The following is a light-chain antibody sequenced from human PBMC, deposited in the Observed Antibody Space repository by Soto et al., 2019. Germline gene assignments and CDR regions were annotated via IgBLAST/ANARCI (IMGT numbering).Light chain of an antibody. Sequence: EIVFTQSPCTLSLSPGERATLSCRASQSVSKYLAWYQQKPGQAPRLLIYDASNRATGIPARFSGGGSGTDFTLTISSLEPEDFAVYYCQQRSDWPPITFGQGTRLEIK. V-gene: IGKV3-11*01. CDR1: QSVSKY. J-gene: IGKJ5*01. CDR3: QQRSDWPPIT. CDR2: DAS.